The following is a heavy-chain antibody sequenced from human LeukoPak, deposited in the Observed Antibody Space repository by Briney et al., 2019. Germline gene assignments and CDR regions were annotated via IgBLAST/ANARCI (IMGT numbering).Heavy chain of an antibody. V-gene: IGHV3-23*01. CDR1: GFTFSSYA. CDR2: ISGSGGST. D-gene: IGHD3-22*01. Sequence: GGSLRLSCAASGFTFSSYAMSWVRQAPGKGLEWVSAISGSGGSTYYADSVKGRFTISRDNSKNTLYLQVNSLRAEDTAVYYCAKVVGYYYDSIDYWGQGTLVTVSS. J-gene: IGHJ4*02. CDR3: AKVVGYYYDSIDY.